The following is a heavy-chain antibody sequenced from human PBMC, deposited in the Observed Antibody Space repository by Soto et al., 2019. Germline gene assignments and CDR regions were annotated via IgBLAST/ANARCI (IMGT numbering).Heavy chain of an antibody. CDR2: ISAYNGNT. Sequence: QVQLVQSGAEVKKPGASVKVSCKASGYTFTSYGISWVRQAPGQGLEWMGWISAYNGNTNYAQKLQGRVTMTTDTPTSTAYMELRRLRSDDTAVYYCASSLLVGYGLEGESDWGQGTLVNVSS. V-gene: IGHV1-18*01. D-gene: IGHD5-18*01. CDR1: GYTFTSYG. J-gene: IGHJ4*02. CDR3: ASSLLVGYGLEGESD.